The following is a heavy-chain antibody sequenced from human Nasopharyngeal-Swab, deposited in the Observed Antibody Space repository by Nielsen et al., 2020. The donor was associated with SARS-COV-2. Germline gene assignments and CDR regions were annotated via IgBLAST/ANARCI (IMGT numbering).Heavy chain of an antibody. CDR1: GFTVSSNY. Sequence: GGSLKLSCAASGFTVSSNYMSWVRQGPGKGLEWVSVIYSGGSTYYADSVKGRFTISRDNSKNTLYLQMNSLRAEDTAVYYCARVAAGGFDWYSRYYGMDVWGQGTTVTVSS. V-gene: IGHV3-53*01. D-gene: IGHD3-9*01. CDR3: ARVAAGGFDWYSRYYGMDV. CDR2: IYSGGST. J-gene: IGHJ6*02.